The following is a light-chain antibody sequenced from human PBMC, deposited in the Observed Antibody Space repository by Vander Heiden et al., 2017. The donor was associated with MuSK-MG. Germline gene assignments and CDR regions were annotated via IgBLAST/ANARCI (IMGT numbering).Light chain of an antibody. Sequence: QSALTQPRSVSGSPGQSVTISCTGTSSDVGGYAYVSWYQHHPDKAPKPMIYEVNKRPSGVPARCAGSRSGSAASLTITGRRAEDEADYYGCSHAGLHAWVVGGGSELTVL. CDR3: CSHAGLHAWV. CDR2: EVN. J-gene: IGLJ3*02. CDR1: SSDVGGYAY. V-gene: IGLV2-11*01.